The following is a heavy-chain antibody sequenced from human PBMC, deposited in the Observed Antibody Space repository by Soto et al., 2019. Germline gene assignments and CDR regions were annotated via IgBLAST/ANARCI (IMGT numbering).Heavy chain of an antibody. CDR2: IYYSGST. CDR3: ARDKRYCSSTSCYAGYYYYMDV. D-gene: IGHD2-2*01. CDR1: GGSISSYY. Sequence: SETLSLTCTVSGGSISSYYWSWIRQPPGKGLEWIGYIYYSGSTNYNPSLKSRVTISVDTSKNQFSLKLSSVTAADTAVYYCARDKRYCSSTSCYAGYYYYMDVWGKGTTVTVSS. V-gene: IGHV4-59*01. J-gene: IGHJ6*03.